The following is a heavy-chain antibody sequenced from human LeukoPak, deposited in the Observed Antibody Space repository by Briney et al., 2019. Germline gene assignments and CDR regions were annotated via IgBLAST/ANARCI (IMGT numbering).Heavy chain of an antibody. CDR2: IYTSGST. CDR1: GGSISSGSYY. CDR3: ARGSFFDYYGSSGYPDY. V-gene: IGHV4-61*02. Sequence: PSQTLSLTCTVSGGSISSGSYYWSWIRQPAGKGLEWIGRIYTSGSTNYNPSLKSRVTISVDTSKNQFSLKLSSVTAADTAVYYCARGSFFDYYGSSGYPDYWGQGTLVTVSS. D-gene: IGHD3-22*01. J-gene: IGHJ4*02.